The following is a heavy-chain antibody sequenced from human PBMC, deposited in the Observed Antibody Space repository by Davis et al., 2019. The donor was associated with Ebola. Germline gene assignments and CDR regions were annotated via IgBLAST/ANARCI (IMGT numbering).Heavy chain of an antibody. CDR1: GGSVSSGSYY. CDR2: IYYSGST. V-gene: IGHV4-61*01. Sequence: MPSETLSLTCTVSGGSVSSGSYYWSWIRQPPGKGLEWIGYIYYSGSTNYNPSLKSRVTISVDTSKNQFSLKLSSVTAADTAVYYCAIPSGRYYYYYGMDVWGQGTTVTVSS. CDR3: AIPSGRYYYYYGMDV. J-gene: IGHJ6*02. D-gene: IGHD6-19*01.